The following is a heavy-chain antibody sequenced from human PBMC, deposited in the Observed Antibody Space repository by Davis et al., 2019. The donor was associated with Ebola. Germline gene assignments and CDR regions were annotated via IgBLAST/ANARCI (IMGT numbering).Heavy chain of an antibody. CDR2: INHSGST. CDR1: GGSFSGYY. D-gene: IGHD3-9*01. Sequence: PSETLSLTCAVYGGSFSGYYWSWIRQPPGKGLEWIGEINHSGSTNYNPSLKSRVTISVDTSKNQFSLKLSSVTAADTAVYYCARVVKGLRYFDYWGQGTLVTVSS. CDR3: ARVVKGLRYFDY. J-gene: IGHJ4*02. V-gene: IGHV4-34*01.